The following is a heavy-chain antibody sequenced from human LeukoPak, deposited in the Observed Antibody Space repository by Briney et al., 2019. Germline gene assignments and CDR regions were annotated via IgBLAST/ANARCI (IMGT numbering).Heavy chain of an antibody. Sequence: GASVKVSCKASGYTFTSYYMHWVRQAPGQGLEWMGGFIPIFGTTNYAQKFQGRVTITADESTSTVYMEMSSLTSEDTAVYYCARAGGVCGDDCYWPFKYWGQGTLVTVSS. CDR1: GYTFTSYY. D-gene: IGHD2-21*02. CDR3: ARAGGVCGDDCYWPFKY. V-gene: IGHV1-69*13. J-gene: IGHJ4*02. CDR2: FIPIFGTT.